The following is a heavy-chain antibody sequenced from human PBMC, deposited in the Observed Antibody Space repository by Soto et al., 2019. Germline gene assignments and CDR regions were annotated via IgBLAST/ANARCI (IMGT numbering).Heavy chain of an antibody. D-gene: IGHD3-3*01. CDR1: GFTFSSYS. CDR2: ISSSSSTI. Sequence: PGGSLRLSCAASGFTFSSYSMNWVRQAPGKGLEWVSYISSSSSTIYYADSVKGRFTISRDNAKNSLYLQMNSLRDEDTAVYYCARDPRSGYYITPCYYYGMDVWGQGTTVTVSS. J-gene: IGHJ6*02. CDR3: ARDPRSGYYITPCYYYGMDV. V-gene: IGHV3-48*02.